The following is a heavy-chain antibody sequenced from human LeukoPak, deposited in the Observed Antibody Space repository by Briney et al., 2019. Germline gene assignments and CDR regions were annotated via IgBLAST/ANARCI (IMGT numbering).Heavy chain of an antibody. Sequence: PGRSLRLSCAASGFTFSSYGIHWVRQAPGKGLEWVAIIWYDGSNKYYADSVKGRFTVSRDNSKDTLYLQMDSLSAEDTAVYYCARGRGYCGSGSCYKGSTNDAFDIWGQGTMVTVSS. V-gene: IGHV3-33*01. D-gene: IGHD2-2*02. CDR3: ARGRGYCGSGSCYKGSTNDAFDI. J-gene: IGHJ3*02. CDR1: GFTFSSYG. CDR2: IWYDGSNK.